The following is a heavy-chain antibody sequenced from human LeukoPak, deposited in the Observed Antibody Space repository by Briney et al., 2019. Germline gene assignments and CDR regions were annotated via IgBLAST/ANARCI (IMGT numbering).Heavy chain of an antibody. CDR1: GFTFSDYY. J-gene: IGHJ4*02. V-gene: IGHV3-11*01. Sequence: PGGSLRLSCTASGFTFSDYYMSWLRQAPGTGLQWVSHVSSTGSNIYYADSVKGGSTVSRDNAKNSLYLQINSLRAEDTAVYYCARILRWRPLFDYWGQGTLVTVSS. CDR2: VSSTGSNI. D-gene: IGHD4-23*01. CDR3: ARILRWRPLFDY.